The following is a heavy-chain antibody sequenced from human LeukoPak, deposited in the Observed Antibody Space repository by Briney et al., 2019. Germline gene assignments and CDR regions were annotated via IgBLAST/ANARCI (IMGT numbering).Heavy chain of an antibody. CDR3: ATYGSGSNYRRAFDY. D-gene: IGHD3-10*01. V-gene: IGHV3-23*01. CDR1: GFTFSGYA. J-gene: IGHJ4*02. Sequence: PGGSLRLSCAASGFTFSGYAMSWDREAPGEGLEWVSGITSSGGTTYYADSVKGRLTISRDNSKSTLYLEMNSLKAEDTAVYYCATYGSGSNYRRAFDYWGQGTLVTVSS. CDR2: ITSSGGTT.